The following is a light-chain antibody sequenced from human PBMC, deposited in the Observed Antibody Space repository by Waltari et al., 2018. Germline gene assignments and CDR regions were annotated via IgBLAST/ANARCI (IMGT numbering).Light chain of an antibody. Sequence: QAVVTQEPSLTVSPGGTVTLTCRSSTGPVTRGNSHYWVQQKPGHAPRTLFYDSYIRPSWTPARFSASLVGGKAVLTLSGAQAEDEAKYYCWLAYTGGIVVFGGGTELAVL. CDR2: DSY. V-gene: IGLV7-46*01. CDR1: TGPVTRGNS. J-gene: IGLJ2*01. CDR3: WLAYTGGIVV.